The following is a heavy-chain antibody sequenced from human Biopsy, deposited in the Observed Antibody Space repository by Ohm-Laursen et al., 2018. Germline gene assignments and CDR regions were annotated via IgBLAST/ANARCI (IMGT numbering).Heavy chain of an antibody. CDR3: ARAKLEPVYYYYGMDV. CDR2: INTENGNT. Sequence: ESLRISCKASGYTFTSYGISWVRQAPGQGLEWMGWINTENGNTIYAQNLQGRVTMTADTSTSTAYMEVTSLRSDDTAVYYCARAKLEPVYYYYGMDVWGQGTTVTVSS. D-gene: IGHD1-1*01. CDR1: GYTFTSYG. J-gene: IGHJ6*02. V-gene: IGHV1-18*01.